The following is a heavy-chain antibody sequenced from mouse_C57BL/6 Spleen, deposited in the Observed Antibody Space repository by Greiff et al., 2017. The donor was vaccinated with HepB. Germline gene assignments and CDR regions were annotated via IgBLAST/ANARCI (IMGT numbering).Heavy chain of an antibody. CDR3: ARERGLRSSFAY. CDR1: GFTFSSYA. CDR2: ISDGGSYT. J-gene: IGHJ3*01. Sequence: EVMLVESGGGLVKPGGSLKLSCAASGFTFSSYAMSWVRQTPEKRLEWVATISDGGSYTYYPDNVKGRFTISRDNAKNNLYLQMSHLKSEDTAMYYCARERGLRSSFAYWGQGILVTVSA. V-gene: IGHV5-4*01. D-gene: IGHD1-1*01.